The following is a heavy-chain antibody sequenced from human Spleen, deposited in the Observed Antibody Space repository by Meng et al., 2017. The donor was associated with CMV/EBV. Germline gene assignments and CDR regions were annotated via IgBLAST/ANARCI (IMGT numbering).Heavy chain of an antibody. CDR3: ARFLSSSLTYYYYYGMDV. Sequence: GSLRLSCTVSGGSISSYYWSWIRQPPGKGLEWIGDIYYSGSTYYNPSLKSRVTISVDTSKNQFSLKLSSVTAADTAVYYCARFLSSSLTYYYYYGMDVWGQGTMVTVSS. CDR2: IYYSGST. D-gene: IGHD6-6*01. CDR1: GGSISSYY. V-gene: IGHV4-59*08. J-gene: IGHJ6*02.